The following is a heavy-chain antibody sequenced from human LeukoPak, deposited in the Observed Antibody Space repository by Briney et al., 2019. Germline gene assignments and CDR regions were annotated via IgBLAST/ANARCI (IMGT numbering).Heavy chain of an antibody. CDR1: GYTFSGYC. CDR2: INPNTGGT. D-gene: IGHD3-9*01. CDR3: ARVVDILTGHDTALDY. V-gene: IGHV1-2*02. Sequence: ASVKVSCKASGYTFSGYCIHWVRQAPGQGLEWMGWINPNTGGTNFAQNFQGRVTMTTVTSISTAYMELSRLRSDDTAVYYCARVVDILTGHDTALDYWGQGTLVTVSS. J-gene: IGHJ4*02.